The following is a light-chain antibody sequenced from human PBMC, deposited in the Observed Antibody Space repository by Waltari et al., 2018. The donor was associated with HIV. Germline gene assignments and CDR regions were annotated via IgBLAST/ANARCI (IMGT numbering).Light chain of an antibody. CDR1: QSVISNY. Sequence: ENVLTQSPVTLSLSPGARATLSCRASQSVISNYFAWYQQKPGQPPRLLIYGASARATGIPDRFSGSGSGTDFTLTISRLEPEDSAVYYCQQYVSSPTFGQGTKVEIK. J-gene: IGKJ1*01. CDR3: QQYVSSPT. CDR2: GAS. V-gene: IGKV3-20*01.